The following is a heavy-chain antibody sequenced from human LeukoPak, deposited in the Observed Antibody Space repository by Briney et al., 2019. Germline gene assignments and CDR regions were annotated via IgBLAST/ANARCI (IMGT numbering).Heavy chain of an antibody. V-gene: IGHV3-11*01. Sequence: GGSLRLSCAASGFTFTDFYMSWIRQAPGKGLEWVSYISISGTTIYYADSVKGRFTFSRDNAKNSLYLQMNSLRAEDTAVYYCAREGAAGTTGFYYYYYYMDVWGKGTTVTVSS. J-gene: IGHJ6*03. CDR3: AREGAAGTTGFYYYYYYMDV. CDR2: ISISGTTI. D-gene: IGHD6-13*01. CDR1: GFTFTDFY.